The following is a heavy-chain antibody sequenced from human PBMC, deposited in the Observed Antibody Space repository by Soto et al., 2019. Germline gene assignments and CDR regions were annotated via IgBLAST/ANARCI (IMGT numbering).Heavy chain of an antibody. CDR3: AGAGRKQLWVDGLNAMDV. V-gene: IGHV1-18*01. CDR1: AYTFTTYG. J-gene: IGHJ6*02. D-gene: IGHD5-18*01. CDR2: ISGYNGQT. Sequence: QVQLVQSGPEVKKPGASVKVSCKASAYTFTTYGISWVRQAPGQGLEWMGWISGYNGQTNYAQKFRGRVTITTDACASTAYMALRSRRSEDTARYYCAGAGRKQLWVDGLNAMDVWCQGTTVTLSS.